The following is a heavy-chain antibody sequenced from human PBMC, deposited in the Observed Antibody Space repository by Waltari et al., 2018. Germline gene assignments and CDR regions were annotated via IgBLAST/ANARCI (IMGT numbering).Heavy chain of an antibody. CDR3: TYERGDSSGLVDAFDI. J-gene: IGHJ3*02. CDR2: MIRSFGTA. D-gene: IGHD3-22*01. V-gene: IGHV1-69*05. CDR1: GGTFSSYA. Sequence: QVQLVQSGAEVKKPGSSVKVSCKASGGTFSSYAISWVRQPPGQGLEWVGEMIRSFGTANYAQKFQGRVTITTDESTGTAYMELSRLRSEDTAVYYCTYERGDSSGLVDAFDIWGQGTMVTVSS.